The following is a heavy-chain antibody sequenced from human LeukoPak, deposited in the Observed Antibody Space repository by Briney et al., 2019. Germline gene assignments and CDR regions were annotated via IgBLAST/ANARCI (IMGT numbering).Heavy chain of an antibody. CDR2: ISGSGGST. J-gene: IGHJ4*02. CDR3: AKAVNYYGSGSLDY. D-gene: IGHD3-10*01. CDR1: GFTFSSYA. V-gene: IGHV3-23*01. Sequence: GGSLRLSCAASGFTFSSYAMSWVRQAPGKGLEWVSAISGSGGSTYYADSVKGRFTISRDNSKNTLYLQMNSLRAEDTAVYYYAKAVNYYGSGSLDYWGQGTLVTVSS.